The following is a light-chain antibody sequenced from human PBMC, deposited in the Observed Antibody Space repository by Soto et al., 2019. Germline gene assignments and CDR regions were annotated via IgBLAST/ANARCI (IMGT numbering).Light chain of an antibody. CDR2: KAS. CDR1: QSISSF. J-gene: IGKJ1*01. V-gene: IGKV1-5*03. CDR3: QQYNTYLT. Sequence: DIQMTQSPSTLSASVGDRVTITCLASQSISSFLAWYQQKPWKAPKLLIYKASSLESGVPSRFRGSGSGTEFTLTIISLQPDDFATYYCQQYNTYLTFGQASKVEIK.